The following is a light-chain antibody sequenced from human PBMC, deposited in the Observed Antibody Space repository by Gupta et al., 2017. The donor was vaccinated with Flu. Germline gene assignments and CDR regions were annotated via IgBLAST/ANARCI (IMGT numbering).Light chain of an antibody. Sequence: SYELTQPPSVSVSPGETARITCSGHALTKKYAYWFQQKKPGQAPILSIFKDNKRPSGIPERFSGSSSGTTVTLTISGVQAEDEADYYCQSTDNTDAFVFGTGTKVTV. CDR2: KDN. V-gene: IGLV3-25*02. CDR1: ALTKKY. CDR3: QSTDNTDAFV. J-gene: IGLJ1*01.